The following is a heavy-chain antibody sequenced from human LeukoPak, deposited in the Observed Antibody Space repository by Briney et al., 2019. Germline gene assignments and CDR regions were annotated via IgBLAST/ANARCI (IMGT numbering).Heavy chain of an antibody. Sequence: PGGSLRLSCAASGFTFSSYGMHWVRQAPGKGLEWVAVIWYDGSNKYYADSVKGRFTISRDNSKNTLYLQMNSLRAEDTAVYYCAKDTTELVLTFDYWGQGTLVTVSS. CDR2: IWYDGSNK. CDR1: GFTFSSYG. V-gene: IGHV3-30*02. D-gene: IGHD6-6*01. CDR3: AKDTTELVLTFDY. J-gene: IGHJ4*02.